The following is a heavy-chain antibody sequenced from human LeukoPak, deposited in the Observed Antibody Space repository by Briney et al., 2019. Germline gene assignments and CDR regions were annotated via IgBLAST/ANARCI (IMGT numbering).Heavy chain of an antibody. Sequence: GASVKVSCKASGGTFSSYAISWVRQAPGQGLEWMGRIIPILGIANYAQKFQGRVTITTDESTSTAYMELSSLRSEDTAVYYCARDNYAGANWFDPWGQGTLVTVSS. CDR3: ARDNYAGANWFDP. CDR2: IIPILGIA. J-gene: IGHJ5*02. CDR1: GGTFSSYA. V-gene: IGHV1-69*04. D-gene: IGHD1-7*01.